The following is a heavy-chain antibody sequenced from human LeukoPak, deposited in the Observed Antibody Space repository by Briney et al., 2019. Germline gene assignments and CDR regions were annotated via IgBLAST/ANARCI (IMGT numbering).Heavy chain of an antibody. CDR2: IYYSGST. D-gene: IGHD4-17*01. CDR3: ARESVEYGDLNDFDY. J-gene: IGHJ4*02. CDR1: GGSISSSSYY. Sequence: SETLSLTCTVSGGSISSSSYYWGWIRQPPGKGLEWIGSIYYSGSTYYNPSLKSRVTISVDTSKNQFSLKLSSVTAADPAVYYCARESVEYGDLNDFDYWGQGTLVTVSS. V-gene: IGHV4-39*07.